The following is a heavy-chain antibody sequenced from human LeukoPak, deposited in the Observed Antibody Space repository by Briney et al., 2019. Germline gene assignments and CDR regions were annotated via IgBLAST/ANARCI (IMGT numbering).Heavy chain of an antibody. D-gene: IGHD3-10*01. J-gene: IGHJ4*02. CDR3: TTGGHYFGS. Sequence: KTRRSLRLSRVPSGVTISDAWMSWVRQAPGKGLEWVGRIKSKSDGGTTDYAAPVTDRFIISRDYSKNTLFLQMNSLEADDTAVYYCTTGGHYFGSWGQGTLVIVSS. CDR2: IKSKSDGGTT. CDR1: GVTISDAW. V-gene: IGHV3-15*01.